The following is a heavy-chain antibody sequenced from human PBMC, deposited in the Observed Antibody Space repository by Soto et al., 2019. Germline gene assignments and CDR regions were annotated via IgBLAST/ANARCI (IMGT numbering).Heavy chain of an antibody. CDR3: ARGYCSSTSCYRRDSYGMDV. J-gene: IGHJ6*02. Sequence: EVQLVESGGGLIQPGGSLRLSCAASGFTVSSNYMSWVRQAPGKGLEWVSVIYSGGSTYYADSVKGRFTISRDNSKNTLYLQMNSLRAVDTAVYYCARGYCSSTSCYRRDSYGMDVRGQGTTVTVSS. D-gene: IGHD2-2*01. V-gene: IGHV3-53*01. CDR1: GFTVSSNY. CDR2: IYSGGST.